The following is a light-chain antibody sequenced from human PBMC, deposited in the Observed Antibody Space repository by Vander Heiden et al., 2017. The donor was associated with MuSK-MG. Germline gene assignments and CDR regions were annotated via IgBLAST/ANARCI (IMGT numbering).Light chain of an antibody. Sequence: DIQMTHSPSTLSASVGDRVTITCRASLSISSWLAWYQQKPGKPPRLLIYKASTLESGIPSRFSGSGSGTEFTLTISSLQPDDFATYYCQRDDSYPYTFGQGTQLKIK. CDR1: LSISSW. CDR2: KAS. J-gene: IGKJ2*01. V-gene: IGKV1-5*03. CDR3: QRDDSYPYT.